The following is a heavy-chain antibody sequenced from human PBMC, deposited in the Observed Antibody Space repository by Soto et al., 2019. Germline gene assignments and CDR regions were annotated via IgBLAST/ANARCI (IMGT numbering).Heavy chain of an antibody. Sequence: QVQLVQSGTEVKKPGASVKVSCKTSGYTFINFGIGWVRQAPGQGLEWMGWISPFNGHTHYAQKFQGRVSLTTDTSTSTAFLELRSLTYDDTAGYYCAREPPRATAGLNYFDPWGQGTLVTVSS. V-gene: IGHV1-18*01. J-gene: IGHJ5*02. CDR1: GYTFINFG. D-gene: IGHD6-13*01. CDR3: AREPPRATAGLNYFDP. CDR2: ISPFNGHT.